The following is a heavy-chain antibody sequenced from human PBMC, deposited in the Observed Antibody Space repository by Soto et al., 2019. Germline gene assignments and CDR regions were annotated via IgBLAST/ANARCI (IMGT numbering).Heavy chain of an antibody. D-gene: IGHD3-22*01. CDR2: ISSSSSYI. Sequence: EVQLVESGGGLVQPGGSLRLSCAASGFTFSNYEMNWVRQAPGKGLEWVASISSSSSYIYYADSMKGRITISRDNAKNSLILQMNSLRADDTAVYFCARGPYYDSSGYYYPLPFDSWGQGTLVTVSS. CDR1: GFTFSNYE. CDR3: ARGPYYDSSGYYYPLPFDS. J-gene: IGHJ4*02. V-gene: IGHV3-21*01.